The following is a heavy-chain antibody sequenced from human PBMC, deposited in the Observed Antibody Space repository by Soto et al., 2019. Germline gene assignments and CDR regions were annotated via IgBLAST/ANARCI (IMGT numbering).Heavy chain of an antibody. CDR3: AKDPLWKTGRIWGGYFDY. V-gene: IGHV3-30*18. D-gene: IGHD1-1*01. CDR2: ISYDGGDK. J-gene: IGHJ4*02. CDR1: GFTFSSYG. Sequence: QVQLVESGGGVVQPGRSLRLSCAASGFTFSSYGMHWVRQAPGKGLEWVAVISYDGGDKYYADSVKGRFTISRDNSKNTLYLQMNSLRAEDTAVYYCAKDPLWKTGRIWGGYFDYWGQGTLVTVSS.